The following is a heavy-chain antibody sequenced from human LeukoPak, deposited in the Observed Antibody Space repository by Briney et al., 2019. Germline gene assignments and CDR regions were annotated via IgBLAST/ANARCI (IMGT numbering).Heavy chain of an antibody. CDR1: GYTFTSYD. V-gene: IGHV1-69*06. Sequence: ASVKVSCKASGYTFTSYDINWVRQAPGQGLEWMGGIIPIFGTANYAQKFQGRVTITADKSTSTAYMELSSLRSEDTAVYYCARSTLPSDIVVVPAALTGFGMDVWGKGTTVTVSS. CDR3: ARSTLPSDIVVVPAALTGFGMDV. CDR2: IIPIFGTA. D-gene: IGHD2-2*01. J-gene: IGHJ6*04.